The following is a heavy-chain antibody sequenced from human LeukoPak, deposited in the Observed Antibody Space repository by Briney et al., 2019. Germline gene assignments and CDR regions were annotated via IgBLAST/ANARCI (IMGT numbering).Heavy chain of an antibody. CDR1: GFTVSSNY. V-gene: IGHV3-48*01. CDR2: ISSSSSTI. CDR3: ARGLARYYFDY. J-gene: IGHJ4*02. Sequence: PGGSLRLSCAASGFTVSSNYMNWVRQAPGKGLEWVSYISSSSSTIYYADSVKGRFTISRDNAKNSLYLQMNSLRAEDTAVYYCARGLARYYFDYWGQGTLVTVSS.